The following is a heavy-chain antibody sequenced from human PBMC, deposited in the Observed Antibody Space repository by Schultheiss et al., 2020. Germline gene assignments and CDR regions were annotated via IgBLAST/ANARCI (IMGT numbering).Heavy chain of an antibody. CDR2: IYYSGST. D-gene: IGHD5-18*01. J-gene: IGHJ6*02. CDR1: GGSISSGGYY. V-gene: IGHV4-61*08. CDR3: ARDSGTAMAYYYYYYGMDV. Sequence: SQTLSLTCTVSGGSISSGGYYWSWIRQHPGKGLEWIGYIYYSGSTNYNPSLKSRVTISVDTSKNQFSLKLSSVTAADTAVYYCARDSGTAMAYYYYYYGMDVWGQGTTVTVSS.